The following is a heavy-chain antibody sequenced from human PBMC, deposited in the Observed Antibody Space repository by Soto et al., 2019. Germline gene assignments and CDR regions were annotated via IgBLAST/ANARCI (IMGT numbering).Heavy chain of an antibody. V-gene: IGHV4-34*01. CDR3: STRAYDTNGYYRFDP. Sequence: PSETLSLTCAVYGGSFSGHSWTWIRQSPGKGLEWIADINHSGRVNYSPSLKSRVTISLDTSKNQFSLTLSAVTAADTAMYYCSTRAYDTNGYYRFDPWGQGTLVTVSS. CDR2: INHSGRV. J-gene: IGHJ5*01. D-gene: IGHD3-22*01. CDR1: GGSFSGHS.